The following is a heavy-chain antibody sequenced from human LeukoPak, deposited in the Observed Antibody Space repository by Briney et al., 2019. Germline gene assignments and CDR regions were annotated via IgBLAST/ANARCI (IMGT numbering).Heavy chain of an antibody. D-gene: IGHD2/OR15-2a*01. CDR2: ISSSSSYI. Sequence: GGSLRLSCAASGFTFSSYSMNWVRQAPGKGLEWVSSISSSSSYIYYADSVKGRFTISRDNAKKTLYLQMNSLRAEDTAVYYCVRGNSHSFDYWGKGVLVTVSS. CDR1: GFTFSSYS. V-gene: IGHV3-21*01. CDR3: VRGNSHSFDY. J-gene: IGHJ4*02.